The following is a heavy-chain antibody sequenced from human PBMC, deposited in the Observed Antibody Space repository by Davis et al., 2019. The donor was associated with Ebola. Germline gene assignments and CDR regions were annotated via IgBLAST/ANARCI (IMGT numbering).Heavy chain of an antibody. CDR1: GGSISSSSYY. CDR3: ARGDSRPYSYGFDS. D-gene: IGHD5-18*01. Sequence: SETLSLTCTVSGGSISSSSYYWGWIRQPPGKGLEWIGSIYYSGSTYYNPSLRSRVTISVDKSKNQFSLELASVTTADTAVYFCARGDSRPYSYGFDSWGQGTLVTVSS. CDR2: IYYSGST. V-gene: IGHV4-39*07. J-gene: IGHJ4*02.